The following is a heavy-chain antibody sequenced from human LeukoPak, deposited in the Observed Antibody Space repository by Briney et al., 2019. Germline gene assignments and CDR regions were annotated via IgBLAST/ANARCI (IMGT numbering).Heavy chain of an antibody. CDR3: ARVGATAVRRLDY. D-gene: IGHD1-26*01. CDR1: GFTFSSYS. CDR2: ISSSGSTI. Sequence: GGSLRLSCAASGFTFSSYSMNWVRQAPGKGLEWVSYISSSGSTIYYADSVKGRFTISRDNAKNSLYLQMNSLRAEDTAVYYCARVGATAVRRLDYWGKGTLVTVSS. J-gene: IGHJ4*02. V-gene: IGHV3-48*01.